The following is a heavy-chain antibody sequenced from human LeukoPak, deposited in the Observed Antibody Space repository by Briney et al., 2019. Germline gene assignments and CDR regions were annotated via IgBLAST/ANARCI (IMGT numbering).Heavy chain of an antibody. CDR1: GYTFTGNN. CDR3: ARTTEAHSWQTRYYSYYMDV. D-gene: IGHD6-13*01. CDR2: INPNSGGT. J-gene: IGHJ6*03. Sequence: ASVKVSCKASGYTFTGNNMHWVRHAPGQGLEWMGWINPNSGGTNYAQKFQGRVTMTRDTSISTAYMELSRLRSDDTAVYYCARTTEAHSWQTRYYSYYMDVWGKGTTVTVSS. V-gene: IGHV1-2*02.